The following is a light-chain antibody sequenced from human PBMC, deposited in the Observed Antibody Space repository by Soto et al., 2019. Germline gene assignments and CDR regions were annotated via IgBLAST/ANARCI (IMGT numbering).Light chain of an antibody. Sequence: DIQMTRSPSSLSASVGDRFTIICRASQSVSTRLAWYQQKPGKAPKVLIYDASSWAGGVPSRFTGSGSGTEFTLTINSLQPDDFATYYCQQYSVYWTFGQGTKVDIK. CDR1: QSVSTR. V-gene: IGKV1-5*02. J-gene: IGKJ1*01. CDR3: QQYSVYWT. CDR2: DAS.